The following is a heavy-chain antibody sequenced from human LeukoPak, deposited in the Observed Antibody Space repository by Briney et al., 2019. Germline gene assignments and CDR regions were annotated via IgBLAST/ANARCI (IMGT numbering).Heavy chain of an antibody. Sequence: GGSLRLSCAASGFIFSTYGLHWVRQSPGRGLEWVAVIWYDGSQKYYADSVKGRFTISRGDSKNTIYLQMDSLRAEDTAVYYCATSSPRNYFDHWGQGTLVTVSS. J-gene: IGHJ4*02. V-gene: IGHV3-33*01. D-gene: IGHD1-14*01. CDR3: ATSSPRNYFDH. CDR1: GFIFSTYG. CDR2: IWYDGSQK.